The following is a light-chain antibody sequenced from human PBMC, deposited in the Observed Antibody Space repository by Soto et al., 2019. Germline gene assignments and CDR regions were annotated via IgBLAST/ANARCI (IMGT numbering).Light chain of an antibody. J-gene: IGLJ3*02. CDR1: SSDVGSYNL. V-gene: IGLV2-23*02. CDR3: CSYAGSSTLV. Sequence: QSALTQPASVSGSPGQSITISCTGTSSDVGSYNLVSWYQQHPGKAPKVMIYDVSKRPSGVSNRFSGSKSGNTASLTISGVQAEDEADYYCCSYAGSSTLVFGGGTKLTVL. CDR2: DVS.